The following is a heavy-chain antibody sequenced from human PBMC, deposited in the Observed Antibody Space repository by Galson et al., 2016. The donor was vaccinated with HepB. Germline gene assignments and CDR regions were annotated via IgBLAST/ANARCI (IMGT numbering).Heavy chain of an antibody. J-gene: IGHJ5*01. CDR1: GYTFTRYW. CDR2: IYPGDSDS. Sequence: QSGAEVKKPGESLKISCKGSGYTFTRYWIGWVRQMPGKGLESMGIIYPGDSDSRYSPSFQGQVTMSADKSLSTAYLQLSTLTPSDTAMYYCARVVRGVSGFDSWGQGTLVTVSS. D-gene: IGHD3-10*01. CDR3: ARVVRGVSGFDS. V-gene: IGHV5-51*01.